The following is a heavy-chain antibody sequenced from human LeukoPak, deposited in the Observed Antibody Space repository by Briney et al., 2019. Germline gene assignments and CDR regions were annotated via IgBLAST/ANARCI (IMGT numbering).Heavy chain of an antibody. J-gene: IGHJ5*02. V-gene: IGHV4-59*08. CDR1: GGSISSYY. Sequence: SETLSLTCTVSGGSISSYYSSWIRQPPGKGLEWIGYIYYSGSTNYNPSLKSRVTISVDTSKNQFSLKLSSVTAADTAVYYCARLRYTVTTGDWFDPWGQGTLVTVSS. CDR3: ARLRYTVTTGDWFDP. CDR2: IYYSGST. D-gene: IGHD4-17*01.